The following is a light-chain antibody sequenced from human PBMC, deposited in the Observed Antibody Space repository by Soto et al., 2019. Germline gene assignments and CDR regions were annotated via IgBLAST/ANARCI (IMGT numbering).Light chain of an antibody. CDR1: QSVSSN. Sequence: EIVMTQSPATLSVSPGETATLSCRASQSVSSNLAWYQQKPGQAPRLLIYGASTRATDIPARFSGSGSGTDFTLTTSCLQSEDFAVYYCHQYNNFWTFGQGTKVEIK. V-gene: IGKV3-15*01. J-gene: IGKJ1*01. CDR2: GAS. CDR3: HQYNNFWT.